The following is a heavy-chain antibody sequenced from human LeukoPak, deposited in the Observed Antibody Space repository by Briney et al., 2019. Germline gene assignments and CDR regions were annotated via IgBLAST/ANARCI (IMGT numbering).Heavy chain of an antibody. J-gene: IGHJ5*02. CDR3: ARGASGIAAAGEGYWFDP. V-gene: IGHV1-69*13. D-gene: IGHD6-13*01. CDR2: IIPIFGTA. CDR1: GGTFSSYA. Sequence: GASVKVSCKASGGTFSSYAISWVRQALGQGLEWMGGIIPIFGTANYAQKFQGRVTITADESTSTAYMELSSLRSEDTAVYYCARGASGIAAAGEGYWFDPWGQGTLVTVSS.